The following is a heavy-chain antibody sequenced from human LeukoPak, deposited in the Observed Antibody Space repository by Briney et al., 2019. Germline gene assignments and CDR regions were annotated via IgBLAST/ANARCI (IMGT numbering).Heavy chain of an antibody. CDR1: GYTFTAYY. CDR3: ARERAVQGYCSGANCYINDY. Sequence: GASVKVSCKASGYTFTAYYLHWVRRAPGQGIEWMGRINPNSGGTNYSQRFQGRVTMTRDTSISTAYMELSRLRSDDTAVYYCARERAVQGYCSGANCYINDYWGQGTLVTASS. D-gene: IGHD2-15*01. V-gene: IGHV1-2*06. J-gene: IGHJ4*02. CDR2: INPNSGGT.